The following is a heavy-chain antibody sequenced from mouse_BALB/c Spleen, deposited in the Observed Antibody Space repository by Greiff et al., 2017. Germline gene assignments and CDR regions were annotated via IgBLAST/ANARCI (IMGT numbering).Heavy chain of an antibody. D-gene: IGHD2-3*01. CDR1: GFTFSSYA. Sequence: EVKLMESGGGLVKPGGSLKLSCAASGFTFSSYAMSWVRQTPEKRLEWVASISSGGSTYYPDSVKGRFTISRDNARNILYLQMSSLRSEDTAMYYCAKDGYYPAWFAYWGQGTLVTVSA. J-gene: IGHJ3*01. V-gene: IGHV5-6-5*01. CDR3: AKDGYYPAWFAY. CDR2: ISSGGST.